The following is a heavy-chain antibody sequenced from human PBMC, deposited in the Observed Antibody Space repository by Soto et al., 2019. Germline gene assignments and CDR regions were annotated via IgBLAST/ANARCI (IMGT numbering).Heavy chain of an antibody. V-gene: IGHV3-7*01. CDR1: GFPFMTYW. D-gene: IGHD6-25*01. CDR3: AGGGVYDSGRYHY. Sequence: PGGSLRLSCEASGFPFMTYWMSWVRQAPGKGLGWVAHMKEEATEKYLDSVKGRFIISRDNAKNSLYLQMNSLRGDDTAVYYCAGGGVYDSGRYHYWGQGTLVTVSS. J-gene: IGHJ4*02. CDR2: MKEEATEK.